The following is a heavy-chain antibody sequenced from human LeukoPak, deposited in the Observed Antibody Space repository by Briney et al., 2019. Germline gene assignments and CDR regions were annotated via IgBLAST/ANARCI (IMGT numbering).Heavy chain of an antibody. V-gene: IGHV3-23*01. D-gene: IGHD4-17*01. Sequence: GGSLRPSCAASGFTFNNYAMTWVRQAPEKGLEWVSSITGSGGYTNYADSVKGRFTISRDNSKNTLYLQMNSLRVDDTAVYYCGKDPNGDYIGAFDFWGQGTMVTVSS. CDR2: ITGSGGYT. J-gene: IGHJ3*01. CDR1: GFTFNNYA. CDR3: GKDPNGDYIGAFDF.